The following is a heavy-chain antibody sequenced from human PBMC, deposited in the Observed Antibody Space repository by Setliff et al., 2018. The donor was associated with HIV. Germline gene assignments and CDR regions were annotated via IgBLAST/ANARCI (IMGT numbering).Heavy chain of an antibody. CDR1: GGSVRRNY. Sequence: SETLSLTCTVSGGSVRRNYGGWIRQPPGRGLEWIGYSSYNGGTNYNPSLKSRVAISLDTSTTQFSLKMRSVTAADTAIYYCARDTFFLDYWGQGALVTVSS. CDR3: ARDTFFLDY. D-gene: IGHD3-3*02. V-gene: IGHV4-59*02. J-gene: IGHJ4*02. CDR2: SSYNGGT.